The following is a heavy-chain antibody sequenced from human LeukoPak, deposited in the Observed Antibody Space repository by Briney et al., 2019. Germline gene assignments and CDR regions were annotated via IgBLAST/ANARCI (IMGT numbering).Heavy chain of an antibody. V-gene: IGHV3-23*01. CDR1: GXTFTSYA. Sequence: GSLRLSCAASGXTFTSYAMSWVRQAPGKGVEWVSVFSGSGDSTHYADSVKGRFTISRDNSENTLYLQMNSLRAEDTAVYYRAKGCSSASCYNQFFDSWGQGTLVTVSS. CDR2: FSGSGDST. D-gene: IGHD2-2*02. CDR3: AKGCSSASCYNQFFDS. J-gene: IGHJ4*02.